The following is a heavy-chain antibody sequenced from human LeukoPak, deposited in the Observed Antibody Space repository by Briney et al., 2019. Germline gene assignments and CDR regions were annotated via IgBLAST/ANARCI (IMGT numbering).Heavy chain of an antibody. D-gene: IGHD6-19*01. V-gene: IGHV3-30*18. CDR3: AKGRPIAVAGYFDY. J-gene: IGHJ4*02. CDR2: ISYDGSNK. CDR1: GFTFSNAW. Sequence: PGGSLRLSCAASGFTFSNAWMSWVRQAPGKGLEWVAVISYDGSNKYYADPVKGRFTISRDNSKNTLYLQMNSLRAEDTAVYYCAKGRPIAVAGYFDYWGQGTLVTVSS.